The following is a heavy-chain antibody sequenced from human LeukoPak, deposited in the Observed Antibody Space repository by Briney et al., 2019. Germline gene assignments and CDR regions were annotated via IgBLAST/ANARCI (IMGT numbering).Heavy chain of an antibody. V-gene: IGHV5-51*01. CDR3: AMSVAGFTTDFDN. Sequence: GESLKISCKGSGYSFTSYWIGWVRQMPGKGLEWMGIIYPGDSDTTYSPSFQGQVTISADKSISTAYLQWSSLQASDTAMYYCAMSVAGFTTDFDNWGQGTLVTVPS. CDR1: GYSFTSYW. D-gene: IGHD6-19*01. J-gene: IGHJ4*02. CDR2: IYPGDSDT.